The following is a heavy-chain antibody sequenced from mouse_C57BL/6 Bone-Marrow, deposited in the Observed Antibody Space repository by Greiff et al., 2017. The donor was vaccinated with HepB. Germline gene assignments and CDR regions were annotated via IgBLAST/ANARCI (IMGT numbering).Heavy chain of an antibody. Sequence: EVKVEESGGGLVKPGGSLKLSCAASGFTFSSYAMSWVRQTPEKRLEWVATISDGGSYTYYPDNVKGRFTISRDNAKNNLYLQMSHLKSEDTAMYYCAREYSNFLAWFAYWGQGTLVTVSA. J-gene: IGHJ3*01. D-gene: IGHD2-5*01. V-gene: IGHV5-4*01. CDR2: ISDGGSYT. CDR1: GFTFSSYA. CDR3: AREYSNFLAWFAY.